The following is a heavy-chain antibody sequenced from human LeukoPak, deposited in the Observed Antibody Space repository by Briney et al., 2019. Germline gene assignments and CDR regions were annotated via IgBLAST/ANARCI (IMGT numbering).Heavy chain of an antibody. J-gene: IGHJ4*02. V-gene: IGHV3-74*01. CDR2: INSDGSST. CDR3: ARDEYYYDSSGYFPDY. Sequence: GGSLTLSCAASGFTFSSYWMRWVRQAPGKGLVWVSRINSDGSSTSYADSVKGRFTISRDNAKNTLYLQMNSLRAEDTAVYYCARDEYYYDSSGYFPDYWGQGTLVTVSS. CDR1: GFTFSSYW. D-gene: IGHD3-22*01.